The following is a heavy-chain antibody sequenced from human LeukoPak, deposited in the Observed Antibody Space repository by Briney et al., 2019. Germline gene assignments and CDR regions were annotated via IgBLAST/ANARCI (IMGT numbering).Heavy chain of an antibody. D-gene: IGHD6-19*01. Sequence: GGSLRLSCAASGFPFGSYGMSWVRQAPGKGLEWVANIKPDGSETYYMGSVRGRFTISRDNAKNLLYLQMNNLRGEDTAVYYCGGFEYEAGLGWWGQGTLVAVST. J-gene: IGHJ4*02. CDR3: GGFEYEAGLGW. V-gene: IGHV3-7*01. CDR1: GFPFGSYG. CDR2: IKPDGSET.